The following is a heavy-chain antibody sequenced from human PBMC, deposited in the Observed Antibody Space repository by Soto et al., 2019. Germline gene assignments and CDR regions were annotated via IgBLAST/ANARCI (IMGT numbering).Heavy chain of an antibody. CDR1: GFIFSDYG. J-gene: IGHJ4*02. CDR2: ITSTSNNI. CDR3: VSPLLKDLHTY. V-gene: IGHV3-48*01. D-gene: IGHD4-4*01. Sequence: EVQMVESGGGLVQPGGSLRLSGAASGFIFSDYGMNWARQAPGRGLEWLSHITSTSNNIYYADSVKGRFTISRDNDKNSLYLQMNSLRAEDTAVYYCVSPLLKDLHTYWGQGTLVTVSS.